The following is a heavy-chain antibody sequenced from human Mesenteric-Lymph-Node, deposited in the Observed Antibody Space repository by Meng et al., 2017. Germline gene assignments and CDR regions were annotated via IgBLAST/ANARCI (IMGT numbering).Heavy chain of an antibody. J-gene: IGHJ4*02. CDR2: ISWDGGST. V-gene: IGHV3-43D*03. CDR3: AKDIGYSSGPRGGNYFDY. CDR1: GFTFDDYA. Sequence: GGSLRLSCAASGFTFDDYAMHWVRQAPGKGLEWVSLISWDGGSTYYADSVKGRFTISRDNSKNSLYLQMNSLRAEDTALYYCAKDIGYSSGPRGGNYFDYWGQGTLVTVSS. D-gene: IGHD6-19*01.